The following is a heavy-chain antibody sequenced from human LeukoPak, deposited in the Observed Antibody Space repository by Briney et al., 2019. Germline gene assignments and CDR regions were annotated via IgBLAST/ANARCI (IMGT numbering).Heavy chain of an antibody. Sequence: SETLSLTCTVSGVSISSYYWSWIRQPPGKGLEWIGYIYYSGSTNYNPSLKSRVTISVDTSKNQFSLKLSSVTAADTAVYYCARGPLYYYDSSGYYFDYWGQGTLVTVSS. J-gene: IGHJ4*02. CDR2: IYYSGST. V-gene: IGHV4-59*01. CDR3: ARGPLYYYDSSGYYFDY. D-gene: IGHD3-22*01. CDR1: GVSISSYY.